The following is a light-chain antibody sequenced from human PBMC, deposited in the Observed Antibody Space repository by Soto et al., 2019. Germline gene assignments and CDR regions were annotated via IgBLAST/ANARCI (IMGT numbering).Light chain of an antibody. Sequence: QSVLTQPPSASGTPGQRVTISCSGSSSNIGSNTVNWYQQLPGTAPKLLINTNNQRPSGVPDRFSGSESGTSASLAISGRQSEDEADYYCAAWDDSLNGWVFGGGTKLTVL. CDR1: SSNIGSNT. V-gene: IGLV1-44*01. CDR2: TNN. CDR3: AAWDDSLNGWV. J-gene: IGLJ3*02.